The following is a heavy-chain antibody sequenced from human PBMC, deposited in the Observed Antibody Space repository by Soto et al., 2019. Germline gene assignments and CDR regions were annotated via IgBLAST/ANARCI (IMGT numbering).Heavy chain of an antibody. V-gene: IGHV4-31*03. Sequence: SETLSLTCTVSGGSISRDDYYWSWIRQHPGKGLEWIGYISYRGRTYYNPSLKSRVSISIDTSKNQFTLKLNSVTAADTAVYYCARSAGSLLLQFYYYYGMDVWGQGTTVTVSS. CDR2: ISYRGRT. CDR1: GGSISRDDYY. CDR3: ARSAGSLLLQFYYYYGMDV. D-gene: IGHD3-10*01. J-gene: IGHJ6*02.